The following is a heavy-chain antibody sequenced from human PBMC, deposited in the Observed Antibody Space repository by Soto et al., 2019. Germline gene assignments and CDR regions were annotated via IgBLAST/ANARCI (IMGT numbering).Heavy chain of an antibody. V-gene: IGHV1-18*01. Sequence: ASVKVSCKASGGTFSSYAISWVRQAPGQGLEWMGGISAYNGNTNYAQKLQGRVTMTTDTSTSTAYMELRGLRSDDTAVYYCARDRYYYGSGSYYISWFDPWGQGTLVTVSS. D-gene: IGHD3-10*01. J-gene: IGHJ5*02. CDR2: ISAYNGNT. CDR3: ARDRYYYGSGSYYISWFDP. CDR1: GGTFSSYA.